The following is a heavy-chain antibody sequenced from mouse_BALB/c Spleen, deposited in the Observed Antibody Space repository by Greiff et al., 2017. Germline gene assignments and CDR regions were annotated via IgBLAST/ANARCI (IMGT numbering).Heavy chain of an antibody. CDR2: ISSGGGST. J-gene: IGHJ3*01. CDR1: GFAFSSYD. D-gene: IGHD2-3*01. V-gene: IGHV5-12-1*01. Sequence: EVQLVESGGGLVKPGGSLKLSCAASGFAFSSYDMSWVRQTPEKRLEWVAYISSGGGSTYYPDTVKGRFTISRDNAKNTLYLQMSSLKSEDTAMYYCARSDGYRFAYWGQGTLVTVSA. CDR3: ARSDGYRFAY.